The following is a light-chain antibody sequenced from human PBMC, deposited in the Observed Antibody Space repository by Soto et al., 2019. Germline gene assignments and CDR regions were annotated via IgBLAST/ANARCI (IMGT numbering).Light chain of an antibody. CDR3: QQYYNWPPYT. Sequence: EIVLTQSPVTLSVSPGDRATLSWRSSQSVDTNVAWYQQKPGQAPRLLVHGASMRAAGVPARFTGSGSGTDLTLTISGLQSDDFAVYYCQQYYNWPPYTFGQGTKVDIK. CDR2: GAS. CDR1: QSVDTN. J-gene: IGKJ2*01. V-gene: IGKV3-15*01.